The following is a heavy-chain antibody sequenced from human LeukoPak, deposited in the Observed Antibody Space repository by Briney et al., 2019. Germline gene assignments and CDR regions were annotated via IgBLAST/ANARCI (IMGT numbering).Heavy chain of an antibody. CDR2: IYSGGST. CDR3: ARGRTDCSGGSCYAFDY. V-gene: IGHV3-53*01. J-gene: IGHJ4*02. D-gene: IGHD2-15*01. CDR1: GFTVSSNY. Sequence: GGSLRLSCAASGFTVSSNYMSWVRQAPGKGLEWVSVIYSGGSTYYVDSVKGRFTISRDNSKNTLYLQMNSLRAEDTAVYYCARGRTDCSGGSCYAFDYWGQGTLVTVSS.